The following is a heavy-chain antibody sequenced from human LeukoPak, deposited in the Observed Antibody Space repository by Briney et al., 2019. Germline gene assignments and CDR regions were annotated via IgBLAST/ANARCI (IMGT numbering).Heavy chain of an antibody. CDR1: GGSISSYY. V-gene: IGHV4-59*08. D-gene: IGHD4-17*01. CDR2: IYYSGST. J-gene: IGHJ3*02. Sequence: NPSETLSLTCTVAGGSISSYYWSWIRQPPGKGLEWIGYIYYSGSTNYNPSLKSRVTISVDTSKNQSSLKLSSVTAADTAVYYCARPQDYGDGAFDIWGQGTMVTVSS. CDR3: ARPQDYGDGAFDI.